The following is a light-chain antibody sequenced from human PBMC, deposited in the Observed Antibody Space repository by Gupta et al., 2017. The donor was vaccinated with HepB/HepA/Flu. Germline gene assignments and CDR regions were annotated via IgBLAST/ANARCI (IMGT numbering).Light chain of an antibody. CDR2: EVN. Sequence: QSALTQPPPASGSPGQSVTISCTGTSSDVGAYNYVTWYQQHPGKAPKLMIYEVNKRPSGVPDRVSGSKSGNTASLTVSGLQAEDEADDYCSSYAGSNNVVFGGGTKLTVL. V-gene: IGLV2-8*01. J-gene: IGLJ2*01. CDR3: SSYAGSNNVV. CDR1: SSDVGAYNY.